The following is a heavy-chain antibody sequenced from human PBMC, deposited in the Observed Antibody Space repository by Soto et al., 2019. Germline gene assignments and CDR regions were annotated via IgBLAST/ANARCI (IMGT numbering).Heavy chain of an antibody. CDR1: GYSFTNYY. J-gene: IGHJ6*02. V-gene: IGHV1-2*04. Sequence: ASVKVSCKASGYSFTNYYMHWVRQAPGQGLEWMGIINPIGGGTNYAQKFQGWVAMTGDTSTSTAYMELNRLRSDDTAVYYCARDLYGDYVYYYYGMDVWGQGTTVTVSS. D-gene: IGHD4-17*01. CDR2: INPIGGGT. CDR3: ARDLYGDYVYYYYGMDV.